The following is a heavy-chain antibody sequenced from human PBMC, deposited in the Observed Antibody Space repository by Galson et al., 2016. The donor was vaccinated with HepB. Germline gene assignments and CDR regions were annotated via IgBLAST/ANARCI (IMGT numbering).Heavy chain of an antibody. D-gene: IGHD3-22*01. CDR3: ARDTRHCSGGYCYRPHSFDH. CDR2: ISHDGTME. Sequence: SMRPPGAGTGFTLSTFSMHWVRLPPGKGLEWVAVISHDGTMEYFAASGKGRFDISRDNSKNTLFLQMNRVRPEDTAEYYCARDTRHCSGGYCYRPHSFDHWGQGMLVTVSS. J-gene: IGHJ4*02. V-gene: IGHV3-30*09. CDR1: GFTLSTFS.